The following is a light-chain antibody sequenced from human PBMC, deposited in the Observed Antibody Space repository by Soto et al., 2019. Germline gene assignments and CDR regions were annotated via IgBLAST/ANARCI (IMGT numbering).Light chain of an antibody. Sequence: IQMTQSPSSLSASVGDRVTITCRASQSISSYLNWYQQKPGKAPKLLIYAASSLQSGVPSRFSGSGSWTDFTVTTSSLQTEDFATYYCQQSYSTPWTFGQGTKVEIK. J-gene: IGKJ1*01. CDR1: QSISSY. CDR2: AAS. CDR3: QQSYSTPWT. V-gene: IGKV1-39*01.